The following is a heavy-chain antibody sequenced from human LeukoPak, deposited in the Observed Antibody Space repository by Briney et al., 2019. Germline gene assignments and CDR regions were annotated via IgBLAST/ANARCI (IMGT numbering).Heavy chain of an antibody. CDR2: ISGSGGST. Sequence: GGSLRLSCAASGFTFSSYAMSWVRQAPGKGLERVSAISGSGGSTYYADSVKGRFTISRDNSKNTLYLQMNSLRAEDTAVYYCARDLGHYDSSGIRDYYFDYWGQGTLVTVSS. J-gene: IGHJ4*02. CDR1: GFTFSSYA. V-gene: IGHV3-23*01. CDR3: ARDLGHYDSSGIRDYYFDY. D-gene: IGHD3-22*01.